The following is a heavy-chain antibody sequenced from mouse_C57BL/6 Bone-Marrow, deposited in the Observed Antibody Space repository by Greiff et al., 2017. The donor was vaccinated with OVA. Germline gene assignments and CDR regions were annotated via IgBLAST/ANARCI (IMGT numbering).Heavy chain of an antibody. CDR3: ARRDNYYGSRKYYYAMDY. CDR1: GYTFTSYG. V-gene: IGHV1-81*01. J-gene: IGHJ4*01. D-gene: IGHD1-1*01. CDR2: IYPRSGNT. Sequence: QVQLQQSGAELARPGASVKLSCKASGYTFTSYGISWVKQRTGQGLEWIGEIYPRSGNTYYNEKFKGKATLTADKSSSTAYMELRSLTSEDSAVYVCARRDNYYGSRKYYYAMDYWGQGTSVTVSS.